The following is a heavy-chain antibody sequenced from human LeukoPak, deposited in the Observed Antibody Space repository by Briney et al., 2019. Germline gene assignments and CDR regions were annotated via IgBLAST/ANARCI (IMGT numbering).Heavy chain of an antibody. V-gene: IGHV3-7*01. D-gene: IGHD3-10*02. J-gene: IGHJ6*04. Sequence: GGSLRLSCAASGFTFSSYSMNWVRQAPGKGLEWVGNIKHDGSEKYYVDSVKGRFTISRGNAKNSLYLQMNSLRAEDTAVYYCAELGITMIGGVWGKGTTVTISS. CDR2: IKHDGSEK. CDR3: AELGITMIGGV. CDR1: GFTFSSYS.